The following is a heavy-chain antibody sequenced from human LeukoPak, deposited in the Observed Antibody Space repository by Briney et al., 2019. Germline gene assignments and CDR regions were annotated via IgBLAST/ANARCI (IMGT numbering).Heavy chain of an antibody. V-gene: IGHV3-30*02. D-gene: IGHD2-15*01. Sequence: QPGGSLRLSCAVSGFTFSSYGMHWVRQAPGKGLGWVAFIRYDGSNKYYADSVKGRFTISRDNSKNTLYLQMNSLRAEDTAVYYCAKVRGLGYCSGGSCLIDYWGQGTLVTVSS. CDR3: AKVRGLGYCSGGSCLIDY. CDR2: IRYDGSNK. J-gene: IGHJ4*02. CDR1: GFTFSSYG.